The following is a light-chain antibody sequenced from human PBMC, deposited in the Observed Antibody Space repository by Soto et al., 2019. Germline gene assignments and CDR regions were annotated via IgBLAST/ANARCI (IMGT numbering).Light chain of an antibody. V-gene: IGLV1-44*01. CDR2: ANN. CDR1: KSNIGSNT. CDR3: STWDDTQKHVL. Sequence: QSVLTQPPSASGTPGQTVSISCSGNKSNIGSNTVNWYQQLPGAAPKLLIFANNQRPSGVPDRFSGSKSLTSASLAISGLQSEDEADYYCSTWDDTQKHVLFGGGTQLTVL. J-gene: IGLJ2*01.